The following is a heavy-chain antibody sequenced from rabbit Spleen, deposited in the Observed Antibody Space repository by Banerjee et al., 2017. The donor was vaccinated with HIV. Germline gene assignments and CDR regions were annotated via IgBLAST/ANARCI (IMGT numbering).Heavy chain of an antibody. CDR3: ARDTSSSFSSYGMDL. Sequence: QEQLVESGGGLVQPEGSLTLTCTASGFSFSSSYYMCWVRQAPGKGLEWIACIAGGSSGNTFYASWAKGRFTISKTSSTTVTLQMTSLTAADTATYFCARDTSSSFSSYGMDLWGQGTLVTVS. V-gene: IGHV1S45*01. D-gene: IGHD1-1*01. CDR1: GFSFSSSYY. CDR2: IAGGSSGNT. J-gene: IGHJ6*01.